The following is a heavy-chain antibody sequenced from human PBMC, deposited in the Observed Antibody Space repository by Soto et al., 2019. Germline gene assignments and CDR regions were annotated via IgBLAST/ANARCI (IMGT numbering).Heavy chain of an antibody. CDR2: IYYSGST. Sequence: PSETLSLTCTVSGGSISSGDYYWSWIRQPPGKGLEWIGYIYYSGSTYYNPSLKSRVTISVDTSKNQFSLKLSSVTAADTAVYYCARHRGSGGSPRPLDFWGQGALVTVSS. V-gene: IGHV4-30-4*01. D-gene: IGHD2-15*01. CDR1: GGSISSGDYY. CDR3: ARHRGSGGSPRPLDF. J-gene: IGHJ4*02.